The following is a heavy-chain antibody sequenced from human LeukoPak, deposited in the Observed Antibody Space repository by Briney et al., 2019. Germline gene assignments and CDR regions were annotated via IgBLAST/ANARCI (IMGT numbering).Heavy chain of an antibody. CDR3: ARGFMRELLDY. J-gene: IGHJ4*02. Sequence: SETLSLTCTVSGGSISSGGYYWSWIRQHPGKGLEWIGYIYYSGSTYYNPSLKSRVTISVDTSKNQFSLKLSSVTAADTAVYYCARGFMRELLDYWGQGTLVTVSS. CDR2: IYYSGST. D-gene: IGHD1-26*01. CDR1: GGSISSGGYY. V-gene: IGHV4-31*03.